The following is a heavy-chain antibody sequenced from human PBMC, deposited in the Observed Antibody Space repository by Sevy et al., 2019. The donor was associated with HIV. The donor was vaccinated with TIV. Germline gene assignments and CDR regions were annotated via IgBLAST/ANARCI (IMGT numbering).Heavy chain of an antibody. Sequence: LSQASETLSLTCGVYGASFNGNHWSWIRQPPGKGLEWIGEINHSGGTNYNPSLKSRVTISGDTSKNQFSLKLTSVTAADTAVYYCARMQEQMTVLVVVPFGLGGVDVWGQGTTVTVSS. CDR3: ARMQEQMTVLVVVPFGLGGVDV. J-gene: IGHJ6*02. D-gene: IGHD3-22*01. CDR1: GASFNGNH. V-gene: IGHV4-34*01. CDR2: INHSGGT.